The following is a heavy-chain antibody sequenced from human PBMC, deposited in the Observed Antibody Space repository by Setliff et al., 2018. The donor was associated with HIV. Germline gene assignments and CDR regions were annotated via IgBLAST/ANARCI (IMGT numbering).Heavy chain of an antibody. CDR2: ISYSGST. J-gene: IGHJ5*01. CDR3: ARSIVVVVAATPLGWFDS. V-gene: IGHV4-59*08. CDR1: GGSISSYY. Sequence: SETLSLTCTVSGGSISSYYWSWIRQPPGKGLEWIGSISYSGSTNYNPSLKSRVTISVNTSKNQFSLKLSSVTAADTAVYYCARSIVVVVAATPLGWFDSWGQGTLVTVSS. D-gene: IGHD2-15*01.